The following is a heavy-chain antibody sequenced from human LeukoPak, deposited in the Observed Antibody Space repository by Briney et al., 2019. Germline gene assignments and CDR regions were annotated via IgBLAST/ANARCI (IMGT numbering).Heavy chain of an antibody. CDR2: IYYSGST. CDR3: ARTTEGYAGGPGYSYYYYMDV. V-gene: IGHV4-59*01. J-gene: IGHJ6*03. D-gene: IGHD5-12*01. Sequence: PSETLSLTCTVSGGSISGYYWSWIRQSPGKGLEWIGYIYYSGSTNYNPSLKSRVTISVDTSKNQFSLKLRSVTAADTAVYYCARTTEGYAGGPGYSYYYYMDVWGKGTTVTISS. CDR1: GGSISGYY.